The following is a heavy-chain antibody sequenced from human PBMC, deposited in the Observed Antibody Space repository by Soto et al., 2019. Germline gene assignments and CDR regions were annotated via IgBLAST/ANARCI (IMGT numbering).Heavy chain of an antibody. CDR3: AKADYSNYYYYMDV. J-gene: IGHJ6*03. CDR2: ISYDGSNK. D-gene: IGHD4-4*01. CDR1: GFTFSSYG. Sequence: GGSLRLSCAASGFTFSSYGMHWVRQAPGKGLEWVAVISYDGSNKYYADSVKGRFTISRDNSKNTLYLQMNSLRAEDTAVYYCAKADYSNYYYYMDVWGKGTTVTVSS. V-gene: IGHV3-30*18.